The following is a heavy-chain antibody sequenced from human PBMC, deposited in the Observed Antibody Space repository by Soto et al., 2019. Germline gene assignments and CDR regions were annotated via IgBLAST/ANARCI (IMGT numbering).Heavy chain of an antibody. CDR2: FDPEDGET. CDR3: ATARVRFLEWLLSGYYGMDV. Sequence: ASVKVSCKVSGYTLTELSMHWVRQAPGKGHEWMGGFDPEDGETIYAQKFQGRVTMTEDTSTDTAYMELSSLRSEDTAVYYCATARVRFLEWLLSGYYGMDVWGQGTTVTVSS. CDR1: GYTLTELS. D-gene: IGHD3-3*01. V-gene: IGHV1-24*01. J-gene: IGHJ6*02.